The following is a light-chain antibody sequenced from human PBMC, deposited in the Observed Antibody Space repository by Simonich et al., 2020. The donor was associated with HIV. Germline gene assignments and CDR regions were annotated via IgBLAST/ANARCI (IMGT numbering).Light chain of an antibody. CDR2: ASS. J-gene: IGKJ2*01. V-gene: IGKV4-1*01. Sequence: DIVMTKSPDSLAVSLGERATINCKSSQSVLYSYNNKNFLAWYLQKPGQPPKLLIYASSTQESGVPDRFSGSGSGTDFPLTISSPQAEDVAVYYCQQYYSTPQTFGQGTKLEIK. CDR3: QQYYSTPQT. CDR1: QSVLYSYNNKNF.